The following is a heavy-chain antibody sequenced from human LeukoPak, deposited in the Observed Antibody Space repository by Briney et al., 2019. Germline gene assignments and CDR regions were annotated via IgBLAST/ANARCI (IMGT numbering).Heavy chain of an antibody. J-gene: IGHJ6*02. CDR2: ISSSSNDT. Sequence: GGSLRLSWAASGLTFSDYYMSWIRQVPGKGLEWVSYISSSSNDTDYADSVKGRFSISRDNARNSLYLQMNSLRAEDTAVYYCARGHHGMGAWGQGTTITVSS. V-gene: IGHV3-11*05. CDR3: ARGHHGMGA. CDR1: GLTFSDYY.